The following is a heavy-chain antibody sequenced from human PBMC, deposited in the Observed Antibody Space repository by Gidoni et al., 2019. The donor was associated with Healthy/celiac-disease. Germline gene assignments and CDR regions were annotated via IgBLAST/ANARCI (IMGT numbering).Heavy chain of an antibody. CDR2: TYSWSKWYN. CDR3: ARDTIAVAVDYFDY. V-gene: IGHV6-1*01. D-gene: IGHD6-19*01. CDR1: GDSVSSNSAA. J-gene: IGHJ4*02. Sequence: QVQLQQSGPGLVKPSQTLALTCAISGDSVSSNSAAWNWIRQSPSRGLEWLGRTYSWSKWYNVYAVSVKSRLPINPDTSKNQFSLQLNSVTPEDTAVYYCARDTIAVAVDYFDYWGQGTLVTVSS.